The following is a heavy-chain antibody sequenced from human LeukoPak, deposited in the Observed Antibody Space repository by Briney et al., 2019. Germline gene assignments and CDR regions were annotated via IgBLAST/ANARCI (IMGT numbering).Heavy chain of an antibody. CDR1: GGSISSYH. CDR3: ARALPIAVAAYYFDY. V-gene: IGHV4-4*07. J-gene: IGHJ4*02. CDR2: IYTSGST. D-gene: IGHD6-19*01. Sequence: SETLSLTCTVSGGSISSYHWSWIRQPAGKGLEWIGRIYTSGSTNYNPSLKSRVTMSVDTSKNQFSLKLSSVTAADTAVYYCARALPIAVAAYYFDYWGQGTLVTVSS.